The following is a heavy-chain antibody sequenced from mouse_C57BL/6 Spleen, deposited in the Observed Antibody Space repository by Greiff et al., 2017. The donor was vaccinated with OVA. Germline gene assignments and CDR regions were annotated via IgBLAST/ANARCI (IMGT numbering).Heavy chain of an antibody. V-gene: IGHV1-69*01. CDR2: IDPSDSYT. CDR1: GYTFTSYW. D-gene: IGHD1-1*01. J-gene: IGHJ4*01. CDR3: ARGGDYYYGSSRDYAMDY. Sequence: QVQLQQPGAELVMPGASVKLSCKASGYTFTSYWMHWVKQRPGQGLEWIGEIDPSDSYTNYNQKFKGKSTLTVDKSSSTAYMQLSSLTSEDSAVYYCARGGDYYYGSSRDYAMDYWGQGTSVTVSS.